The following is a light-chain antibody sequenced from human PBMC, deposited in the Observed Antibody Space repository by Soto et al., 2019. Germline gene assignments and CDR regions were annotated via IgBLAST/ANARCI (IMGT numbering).Light chain of an antibody. CDR2: GAS. CDR1: QSVSSK. J-gene: IGKJ1*01. Sequence: EIVMTQSPATLSVSPGERATLSCRASQSVSSKVAWYQQKPGQAPRLLIYGASTRATGIPARFSGSGSGTEFPHTISSLQSEDLAVYYCQQYNNWLWTFGQGTKVEI. V-gene: IGKV3-15*01. CDR3: QQYNNWLWT.